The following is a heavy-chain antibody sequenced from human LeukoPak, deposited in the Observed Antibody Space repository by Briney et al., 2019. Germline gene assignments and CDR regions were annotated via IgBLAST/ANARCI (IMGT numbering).Heavy chain of an antibody. CDR3: ARVHPLNYGMDV. CDR1: GFTFSSYA. V-gene: IGHV3-23*01. Sequence: GGSLRLSCAASGFTFSSYAMSWVRQAPGKGLEWVSAISGSGGSTYYADSVKGRLTISRDNAKNSLYLQMNSLRAEDTAVYYCARVHPLNYGMDVWGQGTTVTVSS. D-gene: IGHD3-9*01. J-gene: IGHJ6*02. CDR2: ISGSGGST.